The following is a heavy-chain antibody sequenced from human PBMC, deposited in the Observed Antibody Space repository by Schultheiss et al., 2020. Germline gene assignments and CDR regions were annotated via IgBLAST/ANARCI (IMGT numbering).Heavy chain of an antibody. CDR3: AREGYYYDSSGFQH. J-gene: IGHJ1*01. D-gene: IGHD3-22*01. CDR1: GGSISSGSYY. CDR2: IYTSGST. V-gene: IGHV4-61*02. Sequence: SETLSLTCTVSGGSISSGSYYWSWIQQPAGKGLEWIGRIYTSGSTNYNPSLKSRVTISIDTSKSQLSLKLTSVTAADTAVYYCAREGYYYDSSGFQHWGQGTLVTVSS.